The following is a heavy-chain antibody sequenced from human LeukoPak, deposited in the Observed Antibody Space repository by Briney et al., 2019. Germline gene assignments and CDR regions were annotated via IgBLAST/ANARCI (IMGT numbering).Heavy chain of an antibody. V-gene: IGHV3-21*01. D-gene: IGHD3-16*02. Sequence: GGSLRLSCAASGFTFSTYAMHWVRQAPGKGLEWVSSISSSSSYIYYADSVKGRFTISRDNAKNSLYLQMNSLRAEDTAVYYCARVMITFGGVIALDAFDIWGQGTMVTVSS. CDR1: GFTFSTYA. CDR2: ISSSSSYI. J-gene: IGHJ3*02. CDR3: ARVMITFGGVIALDAFDI.